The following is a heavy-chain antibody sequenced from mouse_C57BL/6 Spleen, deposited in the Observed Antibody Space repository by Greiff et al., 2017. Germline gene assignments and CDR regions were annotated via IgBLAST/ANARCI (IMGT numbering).Heavy chain of an antibody. V-gene: IGHV1-9*01. CDR1: GYTFTGYW. Sequence: VQLQQSGAELMKPGASVKLSCKATGYTFTGYWIAWVKQRPGHGLEWIGEILPGSGSTNYNEKFKGKATFNADTSSNTAYLQLSSLTTEDSAIYYGERSPGSSDGRDYEGWGTGTTVTVAS. CDR3: ERSPGSSDGRDYEG. D-gene: IGHD1-1*01. J-gene: IGHJ1*03. CDR2: ILPGSGST.